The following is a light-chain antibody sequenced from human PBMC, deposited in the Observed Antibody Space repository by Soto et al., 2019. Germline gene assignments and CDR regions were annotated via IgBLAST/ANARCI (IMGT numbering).Light chain of an antibody. J-gene: IGKJ1*01. V-gene: IGKV3D-15*01. CDR2: GSS. CDR3: HQRQSWPRT. CDR1: QSVSSN. Sequence: EILLTQSTGSLSVFPGERASLSCRASQSVSSNLAWYQQKPGQAPRLLIYGSSTRATSIPARFSGSGSGTDFTLTISDVQPEDFALYYCHQRQSWPRTFGQGTKVDIK.